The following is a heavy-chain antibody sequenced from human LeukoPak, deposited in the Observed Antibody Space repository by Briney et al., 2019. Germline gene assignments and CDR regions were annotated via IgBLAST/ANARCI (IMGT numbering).Heavy chain of an antibody. Sequence: SETLSLTCAVYGGSFSGYYWSWIRQPPGKGLEWIGEINHSGSTNYNPSLKSRVTISVDASKNQFSLKLSSVTAADTAVYYCARGRGYEQQPSEGAFDIWGQGTIVTVSS. CDR3: ARGRGYEQQPSEGAFDI. V-gene: IGHV4-34*01. CDR2: INHSGST. CDR1: GGSFSGYY. D-gene: IGHD6-13*01. J-gene: IGHJ3*02.